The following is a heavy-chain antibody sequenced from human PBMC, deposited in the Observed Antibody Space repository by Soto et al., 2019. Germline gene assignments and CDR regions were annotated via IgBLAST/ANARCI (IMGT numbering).Heavy chain of an antibody. D-gene: IGHD3-10*01. CDR2: INHSGST. J-gene: IGHJ6*02. CDR1: GGSFSGYY. V-gene: IGHV4-34*01. CDR3: TRGLWFGARYYYYGMDV. Sequence: QVQLQQWGAGLLKPSETLSLTCAVYGGSFSGYYWSWIRQPPGKGLEWIGEINHSGSTNYNPSLKSRVTISVDTSKNQFSLKLSSVTAADTAVYYCTRGLWFGARYYYYGMDVWGQGTTVTVSS.